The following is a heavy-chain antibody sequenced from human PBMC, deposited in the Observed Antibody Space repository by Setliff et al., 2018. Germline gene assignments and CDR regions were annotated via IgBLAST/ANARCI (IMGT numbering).Heavy chain of an antibody. CDR3: ASAGYCSGYDTYYYYYYGMDV. V-gene: IGHV1-69*06. CDR2: IIPIFGTA. D-gene: IGHD5-12*01. J-gene: IGHJ6*02. Sequence: ASVKVSCKASGGTFSSYAISWVRQAPGQGLEWMGRIIPIFGTANYAQKFQGRVTITADKSTSTAYMELSSLRSEDTAVYYCASAGYCSGYDTYYYYYYGMDVWGQGTTVTVSS. CDR1: GGTFSSYA.